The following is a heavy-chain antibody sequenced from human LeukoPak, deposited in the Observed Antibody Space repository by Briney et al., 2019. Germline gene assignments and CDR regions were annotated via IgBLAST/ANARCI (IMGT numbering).Heavy chain of an antibody. CDR3: AKHYYDSSGYGSFDP. CDR1: GFTFSSYA. J-gene: IGHJ5*02. CDR2: ISGSGGST. Sequence: GGSLRLSCAASGFTFSSYAMSWVRQAPGKGLEWVSAISGSGGSTYYADSVKGRFTISRDNSKNTLYLQMNSLRAEDTAVYYCAKHYYDSSGYGSFDPWGQGTLVTVSS. V-gene: IGHV3-23*01. D-gene: IGHD3-22*01.